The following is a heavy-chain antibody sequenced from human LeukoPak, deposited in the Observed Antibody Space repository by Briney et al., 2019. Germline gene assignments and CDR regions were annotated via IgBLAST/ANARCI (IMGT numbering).Heavy chain of an antibody. V-gene: IGHV4-34*01. CDR1: GGSISSYY. Sequence: SETLSLTCTVSGGSISSYYWSWIRQPPGKGLEWIGEINHSGSTNYNPSLKSRVTISVDTSKNQFSLKLSSVTAADTAVYYCASRAPGYYYGMDVWGQGTTVTVSS. CDR2: INHSGST. CDR3: ASRAPGYYYGMDV. J-gene: IGHJ6*02.